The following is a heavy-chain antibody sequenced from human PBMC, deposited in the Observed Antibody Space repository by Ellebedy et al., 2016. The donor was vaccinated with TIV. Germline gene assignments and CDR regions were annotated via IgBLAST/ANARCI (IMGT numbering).Heavy chain of an antibody. CDR3: ARGGNYVSGPFDY. CDR2: IYSGGTT. Sequence: GESLKISCAASGFTVSSTYMAWIRQAPGKGLEWVSVIYSGGTTYYADSVEGRFTISRDKSKNTLFLQMNSLRVDDTAVYYCARGGNYVSGPFDYWGQGTLVTVSS. V-gene: IGHV3-53*01. D-gene: IGHD3-10*01. J-gene: IGHJ4*02. CDR1: GFTVSSTY.